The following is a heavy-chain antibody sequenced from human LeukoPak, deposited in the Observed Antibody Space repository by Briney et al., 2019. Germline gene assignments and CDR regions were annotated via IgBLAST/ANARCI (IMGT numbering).Heavy chain of an antibody. CDR2: IYHSGST. CDR3: ARGTYYYGSGRTNWFDP. V-gene: IGHV4-38-2*01. J-gene: IGHJ5*02. CDR1: GYSISSGYY. Sequence: PSETLSLTCAVSGYSISSGYYWGWIRQPPGKGLEWIGSIYHSGSTYYNPSLKSRVTISVDTSKNQFSLKLSSVTAADTAVYYCARGTYYYGSGRTNWFDPWGQGTLVTVSS. D-gene: IGHD3-10*01.